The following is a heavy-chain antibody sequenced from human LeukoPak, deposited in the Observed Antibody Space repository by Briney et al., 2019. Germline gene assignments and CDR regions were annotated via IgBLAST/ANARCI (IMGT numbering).Heavy chain of an antibody. CDR2: IIPIFGTA. CDR3: ARGHDYGPINDY. Sequence: ASVKVSCKASGGTFSSYAISWVRQAPGQGLEWMGGIIPIFGTANYAQKFQGRVTITADGSTSTAYMELSSLRSEDTAVYYCARGHDYGPINDYWGQGTLVTVSS. D-gene: IGHD4-17*01. CDR1: GGTFSSYA. J-gene: IGHJ4*02. V-gene: IGHV1-69*13.